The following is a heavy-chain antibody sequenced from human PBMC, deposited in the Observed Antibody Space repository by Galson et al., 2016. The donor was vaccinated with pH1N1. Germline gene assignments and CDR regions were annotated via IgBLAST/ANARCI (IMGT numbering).Heavy chain of an antibody. CDR1: GGSLSGNS. CDR3: ARVEAFSNRRRVWFDP. CDR2: IHHSGRT. J-gene: IGHJ5*02. V-gene: IGHV4-34*01. D-gene: IGHD4-11*01. Sequence: ETLSLTCGVVGGSLSGNSWIWIRQSTGKGLEWIGEIHHSGRTIYNPSLKSRVDVSVDTSKNQVSLDLSSVTGADTAIYYCARVEAFSNRRRVWFDPWGQGTLVTVSS.